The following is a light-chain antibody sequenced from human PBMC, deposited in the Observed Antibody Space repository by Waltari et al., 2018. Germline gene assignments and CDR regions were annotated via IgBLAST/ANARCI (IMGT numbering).Light chain of an antibody. J-gene: IGKJ1*01. CDR2: AAS. Sequence: ENVLTQSPGTLSLSPGERATLSCRASQSIGNNYLAWYQQKPGQAPRLLIYAASIRATGIPDRFSGSGSGTDFTLTISRLEPEDFAVFYCYQYDRSPWTFGQGTKVEF. V-gene: IGKV3-20*01. CDR3: YQYDRSPWT. CDR1: QSIGNNY.